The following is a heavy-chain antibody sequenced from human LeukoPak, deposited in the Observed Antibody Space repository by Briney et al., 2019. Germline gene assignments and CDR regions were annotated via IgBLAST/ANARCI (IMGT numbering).Heavy chain of an antibody. CDR1: GGSFSGYY. J-gene: IGHJ4*02. Sequence: SETLSLPCAVSGGSFSGYYWSWIRQPPGKGLEWIGEINHSGSTNYNPSLKSRVTISVDTSKNQFSLQLSSVTAADTAVYFCARENYYGSGSYYKRVEFDYWGPGTLVTVSS. D-gene: IGHD3-10*01. V-gene: IGHV4-34*01. CDR2: INHSGST. CDR3: ARENYYGSGSYYKRVEFDY.